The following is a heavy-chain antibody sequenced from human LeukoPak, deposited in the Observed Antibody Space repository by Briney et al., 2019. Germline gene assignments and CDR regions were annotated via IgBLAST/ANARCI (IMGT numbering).Heavy chain of an antibody. D-gene: IGHD3-22*01. CDR1: GYTFTGYY. CDR2: VNPNSGGT. Sequence: ASVKVSCKASGYTFTGYYMHWVRQAPGQGLEWMGWVNPNSGGTNYAQKFQGRVTMTRDTSISTAYMELSRLRSDDTAVYYCXXXXXXXDXXXYYPPQYFQHWGQGTLVTVSS. CDR3: XXXXXXXDXXXYYPPQYFQH. V-gene: IGHV1-2*02. J-gene: IGHJ1*01.